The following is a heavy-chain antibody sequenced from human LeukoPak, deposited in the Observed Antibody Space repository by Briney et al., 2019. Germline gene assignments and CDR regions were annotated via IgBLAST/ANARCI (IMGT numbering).Heavy chain of an antibody. V-gene: IGHV3-64D*09. Sequence: GGSLGLSCSASGFPFSSYAMHWVRQAPGKGLEYVSAISDSGGSTYYADSVKGRFTISRGNSKNTLYLQMSSLRAEDTAVYFCVRGYSFGPYGMDVWGQGTTVTVSS. D-gene: IGHD2-15*01. CDR3: VRGYSFGPYGMDV. CDR1: GFPFSSYA. CDR2: ISDSGGST. J-gene: IGHJ6*02.